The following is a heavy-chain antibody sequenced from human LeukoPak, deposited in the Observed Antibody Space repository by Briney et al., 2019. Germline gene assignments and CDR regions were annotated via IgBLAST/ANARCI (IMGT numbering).Heavy chain of an antibody. CDR3: ARDAWIQLWYYYYGMDV. Sequence: ASVKVSCKASGYTFTGYYMHWVRQAPGQGLEWMGWINPNSGGTNYAQKLQGRVTMTTDTSTSTAYMELRSLRSDDTAVYYCARDAWIQLWYYYYGMDVWGQGTTVTVSS. D-gene: IGHD5-18*01. V-gene: IGHV1-2*02. CDR2: INPNSGGT. CDR1: GYTFTGYY. J-gene: IGHJ6*02.